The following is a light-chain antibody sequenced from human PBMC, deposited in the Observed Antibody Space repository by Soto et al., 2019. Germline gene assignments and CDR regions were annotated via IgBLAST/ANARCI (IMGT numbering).Light chain of an antibody. J-gene: IGKJ1*01. CDR1: QSVSSN. V-gene: IGKV3-15*01. Sequence: EIVMTQSPATLSVSPGERATLSCRSSQSVSSNLAWYQQKPGQAPRLLIYGASTRATGIPSRFSGSGSGTESTLPISSLQSEDFAVYYCQKYNNWPLTFGQGTKV. CDR3: QKYNNWPLT. CDR2: GAS.